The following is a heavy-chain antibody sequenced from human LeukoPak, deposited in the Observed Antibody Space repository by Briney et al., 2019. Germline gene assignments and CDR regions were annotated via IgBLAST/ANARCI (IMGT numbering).Heavy chain of an antibody. CDR1: GFTFDDYA. Sequence: PGGSLRLSCAASGFTFDDYAMHWVRQAPGKGLEWVSGISWNSGSIGYADSVKGRFTISRDNSKNTLYLQMNSLRAEDTAVYYCAKDPPDAEFGECWGQGTLVTVSS. CDR2: ISWNSGSI. CDR3: AKDPPDAEFGEC. D-gene: IGHD3-10*01. V-gene: IGHV3-9*01. J-gene: IGHJ4*02.